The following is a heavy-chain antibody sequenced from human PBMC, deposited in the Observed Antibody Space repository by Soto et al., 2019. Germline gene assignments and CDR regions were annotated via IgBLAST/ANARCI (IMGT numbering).Heavy chain of an antibody. CDR1: GGTFSSYA. J-gene: IGHJ6*02. Sequence: GASVKVSCKASGGTFSSYAISWVRQAPGQGLEWMGGIIPIFGTANYAQKFQGRVTITADKSTSTAYMELSSLRSEDTAVYYCARVLSHYYYGMDVWGQGTTVTVSS. V-gene: IGHV1-69*06. CDR2: IIPIFGTA. CDR3: ARVLSHYYYGMDV.